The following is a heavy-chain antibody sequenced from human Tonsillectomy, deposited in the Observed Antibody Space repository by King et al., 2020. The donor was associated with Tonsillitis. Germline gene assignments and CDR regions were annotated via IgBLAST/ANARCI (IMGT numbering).Heavy chain of an antibody. CDR2: INPNSGGT. J-gene: IGHJ4*02. D-gene: IGHD6-19*01. CDR3: ARDGSTGWLAD. V-gene: IGHV1-2*02. CDR1: GYTFTGYY. Sequence: QLVQSGAEVRKPGASVKVSCKASGYTFTGYYMHWVRQAPGQGLEWMGWINPNSGGTDDAQKFQGRVSVTRDTSISTAYMELSRLRSDDTAVYYCARDGSTGWLADWGQGTLVTVSS.